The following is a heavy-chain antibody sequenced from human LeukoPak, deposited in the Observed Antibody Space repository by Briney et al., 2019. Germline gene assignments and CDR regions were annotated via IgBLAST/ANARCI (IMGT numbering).Heavy chain of an antibody. CDR3: ARGMTTVTTRFDP. Sequence: VWSVRLSCAASGFTFSSYSMNWVRQAPGKGLEWVSSISNSSSYLYYADSVKGRFTISRDNAKNSLYLQMNSLRAEDTAVYYCARGMTTVTTRFDPWGQGTLVTVSS. CDR2: ISNSSSYL. D-gene: IGHD4-17*01. CDR1: GFTFSSYS. J-gene: IGHJ5*02. V-gene: IGHV3-21*01.